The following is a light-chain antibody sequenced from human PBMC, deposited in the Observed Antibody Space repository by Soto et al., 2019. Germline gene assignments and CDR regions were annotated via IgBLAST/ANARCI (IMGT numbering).Light chain of an antibody. Sequence: DIQMTQSPSTLSGSVGDRVTITCRASQTISSWLAWYQQKPGKAPKLLIYGASSRATGIPDRFSGSGSGTDFTLTISRLEPEDFAVYYCQQRSNWPRTFGQGTKVDIK. CDR2: GAS. CDR1: QTISSW. J-gene: IGKJ1*01. CDR3: QQRSNWPRT. V-gene: IGKV1-5*01.